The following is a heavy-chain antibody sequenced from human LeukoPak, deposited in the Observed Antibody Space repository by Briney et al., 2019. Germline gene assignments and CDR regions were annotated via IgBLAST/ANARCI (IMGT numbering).Heavy chain of an antibody. J-gene: IGHJ4*02. V-gene: IGHV5-51*01. CDR2: IYPGDSDT. CDR3: ARRSGSYAYYFAY. Sequence: GGALQISWQGSGSLFTSYWIGGGRQVPGKGLEGMGIIYPGDSDTRYSPSFQGQITISADKSISTAYLQWSSLKASDTAMYYCARRSGSYAYYFAYWGQGTLVTVSS. D-gene: IGHD1-26*01. CDR1: GSLFTSYW.